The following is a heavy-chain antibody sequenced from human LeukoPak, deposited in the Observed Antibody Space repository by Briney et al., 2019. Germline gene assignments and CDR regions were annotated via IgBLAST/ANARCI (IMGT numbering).Heavy chain of an antibody. CDR3: ARVANTINWIERYYYMDV. J-gene: IGHJ6*03. D-gene: IGHD1-1*01. Sequence: SVKVSCEASRGTFSSYTISCVRQAPGQGVEWMGRIIPILGIANSAQKFQGSVTITADKSTSTAYMELSSLRSENTAVYYCARVANTINWIERYYYMDVWGKGTTVTVSS. CDR2: IIPILGIA. CDR1: RGTFSSYT. V-gene: IGHV1-69*02.